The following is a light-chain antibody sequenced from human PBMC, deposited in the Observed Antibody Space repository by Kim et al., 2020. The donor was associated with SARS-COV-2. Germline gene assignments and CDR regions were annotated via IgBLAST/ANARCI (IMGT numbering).Light chain of an antibody. Sequence: SVALGQTATITCGGDNIGGTHVHWYQQKPGQAPILVIYKDDNRPSGIPGRFSGSNSGNTATLTISGAQPGDETDYYCQVWDSNTVVFGGGTQLTVL. CDR1: NIGGTH. CDR2: KDD. V-gene: IGLV3-9*01. J-gene: IGLJ2*01. CDR3: QVWDSNTVV.